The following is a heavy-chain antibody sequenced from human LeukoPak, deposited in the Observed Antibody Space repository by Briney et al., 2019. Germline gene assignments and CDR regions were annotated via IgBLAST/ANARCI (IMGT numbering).Heavy chain of an antibody. CDR2: ISSSSSYI. CDR3: ARETPYYDFWSGYAMSGMDV. J-gene: IGHJ6*02. CDR1: GFTFSSYS. D-gene: IGHD3-3*01. V-gene: IGHV3-21*01. Sequence: GGSLRLSCAASGFTFSSYSTNWVRQAPGKGLEWVSSISSSSSYIYYADSVKGRFTISRDNAKNSLYLQMNSLRAEDTAVYYCARETPYYDFWSGYAMSGMDVWGQGTTVTVSS.